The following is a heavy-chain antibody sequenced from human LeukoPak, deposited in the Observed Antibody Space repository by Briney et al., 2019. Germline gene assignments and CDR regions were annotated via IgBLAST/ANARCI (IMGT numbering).Heavy chain of an antibody. Sequence: ASVKISCKASGYTFTSYYMHWVRQAPGQGLEWMGIINPSGGSTSYAQKFQGRVTMTRDTSTSSVYMELSSLRSEDTAVYYCARDLGDYGTPHDYWGQGTLVTVSS. CDR2: INPSGGST. D-gene: IGHD4/OR15-4a*01. CDR1: GYTFTSYY. V-gene: IGHV1-46*01. J-gene: IGHJ4*02. CDR3: ARDLGDYGTPHDY.